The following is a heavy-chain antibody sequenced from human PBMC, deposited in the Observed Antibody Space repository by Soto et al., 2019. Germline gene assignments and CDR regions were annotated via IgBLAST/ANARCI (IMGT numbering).Heavy chain of an antibody. CDR3: AKGRGGSGSLTPRVDF. CDR2: ISGGGDTT. V-gene: IGHV3-23*01. J-gene: IGHJ4*02. D-gene: IGHD3-10*01. Sequence: VQLLESGGGLVQPGGSLRLSCAASGFTFTNYALPWVRQAPGKGLEWVSAISGGGDTTSYADSVKGRFTVSRDGSKNTLYLQMSSLRAEDTALYYCAKGRGGSGSLTPRVDFWGQGTLVTVSS. CDR1: GFTFTNYA.